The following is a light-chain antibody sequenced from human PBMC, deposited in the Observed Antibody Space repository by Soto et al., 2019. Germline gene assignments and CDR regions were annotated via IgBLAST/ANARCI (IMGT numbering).Light chain of an antibody. CDR2: DND. Sequence: QSVLTQPPSVSAAPGQKVTISCSGSSSNVGINYVSWYLHLPGTAPKLLIYDNDRRPSGIPDRFSGSKSGTSATLGITGLQTGDEADYYCGAWDNSLSIVIFGGGTKVTVL. CDR3: GAWDNSLSIVI. CDR1: SSNVGINY. J-gene: IGLJ2*01. V-gene: IGLV1-51*01.